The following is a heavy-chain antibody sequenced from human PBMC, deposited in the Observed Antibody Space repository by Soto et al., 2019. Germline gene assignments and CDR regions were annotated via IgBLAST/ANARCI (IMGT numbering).Heavy chain of an antibody. CDR1: GFTVSSNY. CDR2: IYAGGST. D-gene: IGHD3-22*01. V-gene: IGHV3-66*01. CDR3: ARGSTMTTPM. J-gene: IGHJ3*01. Sequence: EVQMVESGGGLVQPGGSLRVSCAASGFTVSSNYMSWVRQAPGKGLEWVSVIYAGGSTYYEDSVEGRFTISRDNSKNTLYLQMNSLRAEDTAVYYCARGSTMTTPMWGQGTRVTVSS.